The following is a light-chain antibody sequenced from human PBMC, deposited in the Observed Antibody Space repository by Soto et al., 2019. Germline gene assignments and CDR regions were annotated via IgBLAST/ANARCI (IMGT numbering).Light chain of an antibody. V-gene: IGKV3-20*01. Sequence: EIVLTQSPGTLSLSPGDRATLSCRASQSVSSNNLAWYQQRPDQAPRVVIYGASTRATGIPERFSGSGSGTDFTLTISRLEPEDFAVYYCQQYGRSPFTFGPGTKVDIK. J-gene: IGKJ3*01. CDR2: GAS. CDR1: QSVSSNN. CDR3: QQYGRSPFT.